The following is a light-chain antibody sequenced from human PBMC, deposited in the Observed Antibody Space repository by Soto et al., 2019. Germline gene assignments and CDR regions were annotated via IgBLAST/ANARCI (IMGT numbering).Light chain of an antibody. CDR2: VGS. V-gene: IGKV2-28*01. Sequence: EIVMTQSPLSLSVTPGEPASISCRSSQSLLDPHGRSYVDWYLQKPGQSPQLLIYVGSNRASGVPDRISASGSGTDFTLKISRVEADDVGVSYCMHALQTQWTSGRGTKVEIK. CDR3: MHALQTQWT. CDR1: QSLLDPHGRSY. J-gene: IGKJ1*01.